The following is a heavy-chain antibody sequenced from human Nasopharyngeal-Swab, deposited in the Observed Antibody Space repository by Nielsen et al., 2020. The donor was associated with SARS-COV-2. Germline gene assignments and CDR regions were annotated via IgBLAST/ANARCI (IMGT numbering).Heavy chain of an antibody. D-gene: IGHD3-9*01. V-gene: IGHV5-10-1*01. Sequence: GESLKISCEGSGYSFSSYWINWVRQTPGKGLEWLGRIDPSDSYAKYSPSFQGHVTISADRSISTAYLQWSGLKASDTATYYCAITRLTPFDYWGQGTLVTVSS. CDR2: IDPSDSYA. J-gene: IGHJ4*02. CDR1: GYSFSSYW. CDR3: AITRLTPFDY.